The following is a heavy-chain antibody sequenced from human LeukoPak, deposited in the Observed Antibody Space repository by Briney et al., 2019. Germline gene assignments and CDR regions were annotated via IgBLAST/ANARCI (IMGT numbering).Heavy chain of an antibody. CDR1: GGSISSSNYY. J-gene: IGHJ4*02. D-gene: IGHD4-17*01. Sequence: SETLSLTCTVSGGSISSSNYYWGWIRQPPGKGLEWIGSIYYSGSTYYNPSLKSRVTISVDTSKNQFSLKLSSVTAADTAVYFCARGAVTNLPQNFDYWGQGTLVTVSS. CDR2: IYYSGST. CDR3: ARGAVTNLPQNFDY. V-gene: IGHV4-39*01.